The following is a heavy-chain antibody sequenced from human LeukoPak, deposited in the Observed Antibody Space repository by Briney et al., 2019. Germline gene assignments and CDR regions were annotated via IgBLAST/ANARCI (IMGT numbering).Heavy chain of an antibody. CDR2: IYPGDSDT. Sequence: GESLKISCKGSGYSFTSNWIGWVRRMPGKGLEWMGIIYPGDSDTRYSPSFQGQVTISADKSISTAYLQWSSLKASDTAMYYCASHQTNSGYDNFDYWGQGTLVTVSS. D-gene: IGHD5-12*01. V-gene: IGHV5-51*01. CDR1: GYSFTSNW. J-gene: IGHJ4*02. CDR3: ASHQTNSGYDNFDY.